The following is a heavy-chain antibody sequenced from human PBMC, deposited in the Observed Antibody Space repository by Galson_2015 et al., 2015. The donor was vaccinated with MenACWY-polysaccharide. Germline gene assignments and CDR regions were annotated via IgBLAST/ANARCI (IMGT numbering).Heavy chain of an antibody. Sequence: SLRLSCAASEVTLSGPWMSWLRQAPGNGLERVANIKEAGREKYYVDSVKGRFSISRDNAKNSLYRQMKSPRAEDTAVYYCTRFSRSGFSSFDYWGQGTLVTVSS. CDR3: TRFSRSGFSSFDY. D-gene: IGHD3-3*01. CDR1: EVTLSGPW. V-gene: IGHV3-7*01. CDR2: IKEAGREK. J-gene: IGHJ4*02.